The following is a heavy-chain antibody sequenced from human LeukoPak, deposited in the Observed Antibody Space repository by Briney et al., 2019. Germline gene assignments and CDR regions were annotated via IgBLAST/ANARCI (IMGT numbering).Heavy chain of an antibody. CDR1: GGSISSSNW. Sequence: SGTLSLTCAVSGGSISSSNWWSWVRQPPGKGLEWIGEIYHSGSTNYNPSLKSRVTISVDKSKNQFSLKLSSVTAADTAVYYCARQYSNNWYDDRGWFDPWGRGTLVTVSS. D-gene: IGHD6-13*01. CDR3: ARQYSNNWYDDRGWFDP. V-gene: IGHV4-4*02. J-gene: IGHJ5*02. CDR2: IYHSGST.